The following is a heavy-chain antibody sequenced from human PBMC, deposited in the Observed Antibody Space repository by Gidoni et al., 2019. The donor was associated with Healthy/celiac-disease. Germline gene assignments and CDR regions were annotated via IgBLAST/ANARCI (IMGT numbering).Heavy chain of an antibody. CDR1: GGSISSSSYY. CDR2: IYYSGST. J-gene: IGHJ4*02. CDR3: ARHGSGSTTFDY. D-gene: IGHD5-12*01. V-gene: IGHV4-39*01. Sequence: QLQLQESGPGLVKPSETLSPTCTVSGGSISSSSYYWGWIRQPPGKGLEWIGSIYYSGSTYYNPSLKSRVTISVDTSKNQFSLKLSSVTAADTAVYYCARHGSGSTTFDYWGQGTLVTVSS.